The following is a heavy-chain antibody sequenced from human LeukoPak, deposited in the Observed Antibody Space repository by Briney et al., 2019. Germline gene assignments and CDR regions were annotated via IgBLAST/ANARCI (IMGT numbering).Heavy chain of an antibody. Sequence: GGSLRLSCAASGFTVSSNYMSWVRQAPGKGLECVSVIYSGGSTYYADSVKGRFTISRDNSKNTLYLQMNSLRAEDTAVYYCARDHYYGSGSYDYYGMDVWGQGTTVTVSS. CDR3: ARDHYYGSGSYDYYGMDV. J-gene: IGHJ6*02. V-gene: IGHV3-66*01. CDR2: IYSGGST. CDR1: GFTVSSNY. D-gene: IGHD3-10*01.